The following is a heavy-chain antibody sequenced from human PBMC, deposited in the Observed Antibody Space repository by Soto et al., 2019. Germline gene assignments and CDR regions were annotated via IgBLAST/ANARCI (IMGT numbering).Heavy chain of an antibody. V-gene: IGHV4-34*01. CDR3: AARELRKYFDY. J-gene: IGHJ4*02. D-gene: IGHD1-26*01. Sequence: QVQLQQWGAGLLEPSETLSLTCAVYGGSFSGYYWSWIRQPPGKGLEWIAEINHSGSTNYNPSLKGRVTISVDTSKNQFSLKLSSVAAADTAVYYCAARELRKYFDYWGQGTLVTVSS. CDR1: GGSFSGYY. CDR2: INHSGST.